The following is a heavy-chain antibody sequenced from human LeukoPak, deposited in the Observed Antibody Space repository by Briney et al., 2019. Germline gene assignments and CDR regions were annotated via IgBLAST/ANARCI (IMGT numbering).Heavy chain of an antibody. CDR1: GYTFTSYA. CDR2: INTNTGNP. CDR3: ARDGSGSGGRDPDY. D-gene: IGHD2-15*01. J-gene: IGHJ4*02. Sequence: ASVNVSCKASGYTFTSYAMNWVRQAPGQGLEWMGWINTNTGNPTYAQGFTGRFVFSLDTSVSTAYLQISSLKAEDTAVYYCARDGSGSGGRDPDYWGQGTLVTVSS. V-gene: IGHV7-4-1*02.